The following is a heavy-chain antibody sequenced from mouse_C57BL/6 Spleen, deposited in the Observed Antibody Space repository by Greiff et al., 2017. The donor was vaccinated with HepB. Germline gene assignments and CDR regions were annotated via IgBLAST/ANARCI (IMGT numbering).Heavy chain of an antibody. CDR2: ISSGGDYI. J-gene: IGHJ2*01. V-gene: IGHV5-9-1*02. CDR3: TREDYYGSSLDY. Sequence: EVKVEESGEGLVKPGGSLKLSCAASGFTFSSYAMSWVRQTPEKRLEWVAYISSGGDYIYYADTVKGRFTISRDNARNTLYLQMSSLKSEDTAMYYCTREDYYGSSLDYWGQGTTLTVSS. CDR1: GFTFSSYA. D-gene: IGHD1-1*01.